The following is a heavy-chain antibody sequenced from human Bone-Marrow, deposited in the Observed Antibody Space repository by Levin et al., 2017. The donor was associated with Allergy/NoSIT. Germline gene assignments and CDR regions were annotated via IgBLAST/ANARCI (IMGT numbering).Heavy chain of an antibody. D-gene: IGHD2-2*01. J-gene: IGHJ6*02. CDR1: GFTFSSYA. CDR2: ISGSGGST. CDR3: AGDFLGYCSSTSCPNYYGMDV. V-gene: IGHV3-23*01. Sequence: GGSLRLSCAASGFTFSSYAMSWVRQAPGKGLEWVSAISGSGGSTYYADSVKGRFTISRDNSKNTLYLQMNSLRAEDTAVYYCAGDFLGYCSSTSCPNYYGMDVWGQGTTVTVSS.